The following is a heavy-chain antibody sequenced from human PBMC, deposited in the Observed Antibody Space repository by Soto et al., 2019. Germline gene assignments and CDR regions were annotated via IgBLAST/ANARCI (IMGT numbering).Heavy chain of an antibody. CDR3: ARGQNSIFGVVSRYYGMDV. Sequence: ASVKVSCKASGYTFTSYGISWVRQAPGQGLEWMGWISAYNGNTNYAQKLQGRVTMTTDTSTSTAYMELRSLRSDDTAVYYCARGQNSIFGVVSRYYGMDVWGQGTTVTVSS. CDR2: ISAYNGNT. CDR1: GYTFTSYG. J-gene: IGHJ6*02. V-gene: IGHV1-18*01. D-gene: IGHD3-3*01.